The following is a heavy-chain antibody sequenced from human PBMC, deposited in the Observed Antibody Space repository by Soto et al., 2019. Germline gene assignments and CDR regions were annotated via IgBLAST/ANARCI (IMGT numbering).Heavy chain of an antibody. CDR2: IYYSGST. Sequence: SETLSLTCTVSGGSISSYYWSWIRQPPGKGLEWIGYIYYSGSTNYNPSLKSRVTISVDTSKNQFSLKLSSVTAADTAVYYCARDDRYCSSTSCYEYFDYWGQGTLVTVSS. CDR1: GGSISSYY. CDR3: ARDDRYCSSTSCYEYFDY. J-gene: IGHJ4*02. V-gene: IGHV4-59*01. D-gene: IGHD2-2*01.